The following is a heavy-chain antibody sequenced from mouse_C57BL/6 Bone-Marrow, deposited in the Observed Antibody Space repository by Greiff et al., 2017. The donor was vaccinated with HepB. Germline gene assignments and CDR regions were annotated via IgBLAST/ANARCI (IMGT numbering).Heavy chain of an antibody. CDR1: GYTFTDYN. J-gene: IGHJ1*03. V-gene: IGHV1-18*01. CDR2: INPNNGGT. CDR3: ARHGSSYWYFDV. D-gene: IGHD1-1*01. Sequence: EVQVVESGPELVKPGASVKIPCKASGYTFTDYNMDWVKQSHGKSLEWIGDINPNNGGTIYNQKFKGKATLTVDKSSSTAYMELRSLTSEDTAVYYCARHGSSYWYFDVWGTGTTVTVSS.